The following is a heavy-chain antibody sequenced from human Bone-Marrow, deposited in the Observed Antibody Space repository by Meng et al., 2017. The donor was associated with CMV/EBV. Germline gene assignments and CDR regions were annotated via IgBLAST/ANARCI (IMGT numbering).Heavy chain of an antibody. D-gene: IGHD2-21*01. Sequence: SCAASGFTFSSYAMHWVRQAPGKGLEWVAVISYDGSNKYYADSVKGRFTISRDNSKNTLYLQMNSLRAEDTAVYYCARELGGGALDYWGQGTLVTVSS. J-gene: IGHJ4*02. CDR3: ARELGGGALDY. CDR1: GFTFSSYA. CDR2: ISYDGSNK. V-gene: IGHV3-30-3*01.